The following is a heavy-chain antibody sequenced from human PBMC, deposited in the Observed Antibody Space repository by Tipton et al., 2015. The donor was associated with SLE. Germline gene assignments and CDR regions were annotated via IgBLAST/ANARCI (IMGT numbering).Heavy chain of an antibody. CDR2: IHYSGVT. Sequence: LRLSCTVSGGSISSNNYYWGWIRQPPGKGLEWIAYIHYSGVTKYNPSLKSRVTISIDKSKNQFSLKLNSVTAADTAVYYCGRDVGYSNPFFHHWGQGPLVTVSS. D-gene: IGHD1-1*01. CDR1: GGSISSNNYY. V-gene: IGHV4-61*05. J-gene: IGHJ4*02. CDR3: GRDVGYSNPFFHH.